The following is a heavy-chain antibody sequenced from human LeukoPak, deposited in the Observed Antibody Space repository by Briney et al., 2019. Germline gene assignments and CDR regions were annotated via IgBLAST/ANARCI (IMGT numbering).Heavy chain of an antibody. J-gene: IGHJ4*02. CDR3: AKNGLYGDYVFDY. CDR1: GFTFSNYA. CDR2: ISGSGGST. Sequence: GGSLRLSCAASGFTFSNYAMSWVRQAPGKGLEWVSAISGSGGSTYYADSVKGRFTISRDNSKNTLYLQMNSLRAEDTAVYYCAKNGLYGDYVFDYWGQGTLVTVSS. D-gene: IGHD4-17*01. V-gene: IGHV3-23*01.